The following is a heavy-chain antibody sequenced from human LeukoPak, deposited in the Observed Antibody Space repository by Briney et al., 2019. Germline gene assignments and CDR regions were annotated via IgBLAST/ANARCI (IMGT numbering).Heavy chain of an antibody. J-gene: IGHJ6*03. V-gene: IGHV4-59*08. CDR2: IYSSGTS. Sequence: PSETLSLTCTVSGGSMNTYYWSWIRQSPENGLEFIGYIYSSGTSDYNPSLKSRVVISLDTSKSQFSLKMKPVTAADTAVYYCARRGTPYYYYYMDVWGSGTTVTVSS. CDR3: ARRGTPYYYYYMDV. D-gene: IGHD3-16*01. CDR1: GGSMNTYY.